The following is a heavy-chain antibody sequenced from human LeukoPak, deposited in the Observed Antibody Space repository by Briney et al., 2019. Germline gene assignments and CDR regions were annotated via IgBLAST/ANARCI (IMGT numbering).Heavy chain of an antibody. CDR2: IKADGSST. V-gene: IGHV3-74*01. J-gene: IGHJ5*02. CDR3: ARSDWFDP. Sequence: PGGSLRLSCAASGFTLSNYWMHWVRQAPGKGLAWVSRIKADGSSTSYADSVKGRFTITRDNAKNTLYLQMNSLRAEDTAVYYCARSDWFDPCGQGTLVTVSS. CDR1: GFTLSNYW.